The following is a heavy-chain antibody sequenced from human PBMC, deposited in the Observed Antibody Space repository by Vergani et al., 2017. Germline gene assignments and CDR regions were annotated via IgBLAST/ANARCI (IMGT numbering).Heavy chain of an antibody. V-gene: IGHV3-53*04. D-gene: IGHD3-22*01. CDR2: IYSGGST. CDR3: ARXYYYDSSGYSFVSYAFDI. Sequence: EVQLVESGGGLVQPGGSLRLSCAASGFTVSSNYMSWVRQAPGKGLEWVSVIYSGGSTYYADTVKGRFTISRQNSKNTLYLQMNSLGAEDTAVYYCARXYYYDSSGYSFVSYAFDIGGQGTMVTVSS. J-gene: IGHJ3*02. CDR1: GFTVSSNY.